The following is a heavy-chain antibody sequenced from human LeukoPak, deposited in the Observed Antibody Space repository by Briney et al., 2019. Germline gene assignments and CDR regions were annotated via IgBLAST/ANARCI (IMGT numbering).Heavy chain of an antibody. V-gene: IGHV1-2*02. Sequence: ASVKVSCKASGYTFTGYYMHWVRQAPGQGLEWMGWINPNSGGTNYAQKFQGRVTMTRDTSISTAYMELTSLTPDDTAVYYCARSCSGACYSEFKDAFDIWGQGTMVTVSS. J-gene: IGHJ3*02. CDR1: GYTFTGYY. CDR2: INPNSGGT. CDR3: ARSCSGACYSEFKDAFDI. D-gene: IGHD2-21*02.